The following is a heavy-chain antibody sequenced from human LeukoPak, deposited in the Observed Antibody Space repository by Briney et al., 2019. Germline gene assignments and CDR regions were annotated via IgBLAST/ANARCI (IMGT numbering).Heavy chain of an antibody. CDR2: IYSGGST. D-gene: IGHD6-13*01. CDR3: ARGRVSVYSSSWYYGY. J-gene: IGHJ4*02. CDR1: GFTVSNNY. V-gene: IGHV3-66*01. Sequence: GGSVRLSCAASGFTVSNNYMSWVRQAPGKGLEWVSVIYSGGSTYYADSVKGRFTISRDNSKNTLYLQMNSLRAEDTAVYYCARGRVSVYSSSWYYGYWGQGTLVTVSS.